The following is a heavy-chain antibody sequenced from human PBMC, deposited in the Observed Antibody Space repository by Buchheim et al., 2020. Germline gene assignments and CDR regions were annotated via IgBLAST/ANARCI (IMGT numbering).Heavy chain of an antibody. V-gene: IGHV3-23*01. CDR3: AKRSLWYSSSDDH. CDR1: GFTFSSYA. Sequence: EVQLLESGGSLVQPGGSLRLSCAASGFTFSSYAMNWVRQAPGKGLEWVSGISDSGASAYYADSVKGRFTVSRDNSKNTLYLQLNSLRAEDTAVYYCAKRSLWYSSSDDHWGQGTL. D-gene: IGHD6-13*01. J-gene: IGHJ4*02. CDR2: ISDSGASA.